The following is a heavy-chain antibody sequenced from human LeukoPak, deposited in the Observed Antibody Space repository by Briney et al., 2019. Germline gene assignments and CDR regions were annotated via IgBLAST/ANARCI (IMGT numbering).Heavy chain of an antibody. V-gene: IGHV1-46*01. CDR2: INPSGGST. CDR1: GYTFTSYY. D-gene: IGHD5-18*01. CDR3: ARSPTLSVDTAMTVGY. Sequence: GASVKVSCKASGYTFTSYYMHWVRQAPGQGLEWMGIINPSGGSTSYAQKFQGRVTMTRDTSTSTVYMELSSLRSEDTAVYYCARSPTLSVDTAMTVGYWGQGTLVTVSS. J-gene: IGHJ4*02.